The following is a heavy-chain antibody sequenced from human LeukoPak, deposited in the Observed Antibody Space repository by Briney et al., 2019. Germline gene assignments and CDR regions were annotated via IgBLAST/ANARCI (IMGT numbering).Heavy chain of an antibody. Sequence: GGSLRLSCAASGFTFSSYGMSWVRQAPGKGLEWVSAIETGGASTYYADSVKGRFSISRDNSKNTLYLQMNSLRAEDTAVYYCARRAGDYSHPYDYWGQGTLVTVSS. D-gene: IGHD3-22*01. CDR2: IETGGAST. J-gene: IGHJ4*02. CDR1: GFTFSSYG. CDR3: ARRAGDYSHPYDY. V-gene: IGHV3-23*05.